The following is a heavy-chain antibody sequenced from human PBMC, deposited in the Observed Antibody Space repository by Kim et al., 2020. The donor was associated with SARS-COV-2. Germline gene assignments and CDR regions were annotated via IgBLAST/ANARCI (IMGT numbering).Heavy chain of an antibody. Sequence: SEALSLTCAVFGDSISSNYWWSWVRQSPERGLEWIAEIHHTGNTNFNPSLKSRVTISVDKSKNQFSLKLTSLTAADTAVYYCARGVRHSGSGSYWLFD. CDR2: IHHTGNT. CDR1: GDSISSNYW. D-gene: IGHD3-10*01. V-gene: IGHV4-4*02. J-gene: IGHJ4*01. CDR3: ARGVRHSGSGSYWLFD.